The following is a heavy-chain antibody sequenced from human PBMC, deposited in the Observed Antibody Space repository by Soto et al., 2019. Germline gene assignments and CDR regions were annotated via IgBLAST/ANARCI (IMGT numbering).Heavy chain of an antibody. Sequence: EVQLVESGGGFVQPGGSLRLSCAASGFPFSNYSMNWVRQAPGKGLEWISFIRGTSNTLNYADSVKGRFTISRDNAKNSLYLKMNTLRDEDTAVYYCERDHIFCISSDCYEGYGMDVWGQGTTVTVSS. J-gene: IGHJ6*02. CDR2: IRGTSNTL. V-gene: IGHV3-48*02. CDR1: GFPFSNYS. CDR3: ERDHIFCISSDCYEGYGMDV. D-gene: IGHD2-2*01.